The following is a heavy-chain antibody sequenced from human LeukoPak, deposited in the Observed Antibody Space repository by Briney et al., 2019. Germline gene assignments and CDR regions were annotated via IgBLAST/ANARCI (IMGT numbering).Heavy chain of an antibody. Sequence: ASVKVSCKASGYTFNSYGIRWVRQAPGQGPEWMAWISAYSGNTYYAQNLQGRVTMTTDTSTNTVYMELKSLRSDDTAVYYCARVGTGGRGMDVWGQGTTVTVSS. CDR3: ARVGTGGRGMDV. CDR2: ISAYSGNT. CDR1: GYTFNSYG. J-gene: IGHJ6*02. D-gene: IGHD7-27*01. V-gene: IGHV1-18*01.